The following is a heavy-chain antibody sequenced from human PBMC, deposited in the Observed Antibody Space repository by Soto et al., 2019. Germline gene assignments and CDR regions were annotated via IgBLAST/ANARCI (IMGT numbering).Heavy chain of an antibody. V-gene: IGHV1-69*13. J-gene: IGHJ4*02. Sequence: SVKVSCKASGGTFSSYAISWVRQAPGQGLEWMGGIIPIFGTANYAQKFQGRVTITADESTSTAYMELSSLRSEDTAVYYCARGKGYSSGWYSDYWGQGNLVTVSS. D-gene: IGHD6-19*01. CDR1: GGTFSSYA. CDR3: ARGKGYSSGWYSDY. CDR2: IIPIFGTA.